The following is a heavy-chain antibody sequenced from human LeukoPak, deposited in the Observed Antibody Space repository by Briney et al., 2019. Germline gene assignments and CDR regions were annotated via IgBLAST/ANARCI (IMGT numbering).Heavy chain of an antibody. Sequence: PGGSLRLSCSASGFVFSIYTMYWVRQAPGKGPEYVSTISGSGNGFSIYYADSVKGRFTISRDDSKSILYLQMNGLRSEDTAVYYCVKDFGRVRGTPDSWGQGTLVTVS. CDR3: VKDFGRVRGTPDS. V-gene: IGHV3-64D*06. CDR1: GFVFSIYT. CDR2: ISGSGNGFSI. D-gene: IGHD3-16*01. J-gene: IGHJ4*02.